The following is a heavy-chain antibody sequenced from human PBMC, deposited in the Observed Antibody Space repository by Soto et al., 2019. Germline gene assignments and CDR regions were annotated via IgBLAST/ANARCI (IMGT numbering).Heavy chain of an antibody. D-gene: IGHD6-13*01. CDR3: ARDLAAGDH. J-gene: IGHJ4*02. CDR2: INPTSGST. CDR1: GYTFTNYY. V-gene: IGHV1-46*01. Sequence: QVQLVQSGAEVKKPGASVKVSCKVSGYTFTNYYIHWVRQAPGQGLEWMGIINPTSGSTNHAQKFQGRVTLTYDTSTTTVYMELSVLRSEDTAVLYCARDLAAGDHWGQGTLVTVSS.